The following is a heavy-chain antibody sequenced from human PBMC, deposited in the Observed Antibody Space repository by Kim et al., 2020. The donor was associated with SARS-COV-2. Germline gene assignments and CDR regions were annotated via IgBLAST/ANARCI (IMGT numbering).Heavy chain of an antibody. CDR3: ARWGGWGFDD. Sequence: STYYTPSLKSRVTISVDTSKNQFSLKLSSVTAADTAVYYGARWGGWGFDDWGQGTLVTVSS. V-gene: IGHV4-39*01. CDR2: ST. J-gene: IGHJ4*02. D-gene: IGHD6-19*01.